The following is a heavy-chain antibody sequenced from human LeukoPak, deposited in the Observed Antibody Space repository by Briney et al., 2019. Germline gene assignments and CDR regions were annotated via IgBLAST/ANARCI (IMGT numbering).Heavy chain of an antibody. CDR2: INPNNGVT. J-gene: IGHJ4*02. CDR3: TKTTTAYIGSLDY. Sequence: ASVKVPCKASGYTFTGYYIHWVRQAPGQGLDWMAWINPNNGVTNYAPKFQGRVTVTRDTSVNTAYMELSSLTSDDTAFYYCTKTTTAYIGSLDYWGRGTLVTVSS. V-gene: IGHV1-2*02. D-gene: IGHD1-14*01. CDR1: GYTFTGYY.